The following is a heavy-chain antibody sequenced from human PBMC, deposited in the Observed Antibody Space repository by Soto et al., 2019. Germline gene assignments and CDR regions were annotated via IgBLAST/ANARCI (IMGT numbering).Heavy chain of an antibody. V-gene: IGHV1-8*01. J-gene: IGHJ6*02. CDR1: GYTFTSHD. D-gene: IGHD6-6*01. CDR3: SSLSSMDV. Sequence: GASVKVSCKASGYTFTSHDIRWLRQASGQGLEWMGSINPYSGNTAFAPKFQDRIAMTRDTSITTAYMELNSLSSGDTAVYFCSSLSSMDVWGQGTTVTVSS. CDR2: INPYSGNT.